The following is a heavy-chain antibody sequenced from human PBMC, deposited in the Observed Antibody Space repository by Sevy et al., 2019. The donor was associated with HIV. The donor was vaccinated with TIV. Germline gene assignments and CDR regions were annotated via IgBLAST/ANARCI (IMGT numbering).Heavy chain of an antibody. CDR1: GGSISSSSYY. Sequence: SETLSLTCTVSGGSISSSSYYWGWIRQPPGKGLEWIGNVDYSGSSYYNPSLNSRVTISVVTSKNQFSLKLTSVTAAATAVYYCAGFEYGDYTNLFDPWGQGTLVTVSS. V-gene: IGHV4-39*01. CDR3: AGFEYGDYTNLFDP. CDR2: VDYSGSS. D-gene: IGHD4-17*01. J-gene: IGHJ5*02.